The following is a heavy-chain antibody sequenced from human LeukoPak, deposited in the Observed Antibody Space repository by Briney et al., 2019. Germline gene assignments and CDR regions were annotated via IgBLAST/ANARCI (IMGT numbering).Heavy chain of an antibody. V-gene: IGHV1-46*01. CDR2: INPSGGST. Sequence: ASVKVSCKASGYTSTSYYMHWVRQAPGQGLEWMGIINPSGGSTSYAQKFQGRVTMTRDTSIGTAYMELSRLRSDDTAVYYCARDSSLVRGVIIPLDYWGQGTLVTVSS. CDR3: ARDSSLVRGVIIPLDY. CDR1: GYTSTSYY. D-gene: IGHD3-10*01. J-gene: IGHJ4*02.